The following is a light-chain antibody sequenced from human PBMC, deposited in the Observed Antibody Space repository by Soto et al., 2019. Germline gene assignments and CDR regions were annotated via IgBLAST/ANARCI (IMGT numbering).Light chain of an antibody. CDR3: GTWDNSLSARL. Sequence: QSVLTQPPSVSAAPGQKVTISCSGSSSNIGNNYVSWYQQFPGTAPKLLIYDNYKRPSGIPDRFSASKSGTSATLDITGLQTGDEADYYCGTWDNSLSARLFGGGTKLTVL. CDR1: SSNIGNNY. V-gene: IGLV1-51*01. J-gene: IGLJ3*02. CDR2: DNY.